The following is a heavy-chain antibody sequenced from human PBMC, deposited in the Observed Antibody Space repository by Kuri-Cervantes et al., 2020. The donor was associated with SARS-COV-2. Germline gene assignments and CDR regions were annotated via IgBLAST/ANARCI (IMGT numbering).Heavy chain of an antibody. CDR2: VPYEGNTQ. CDR1: GFTFSDYY. J-gene: IGHJ4*02. V-gene: IGHV3-30*03. D-gene: IGHD2-21*02. Sequence: GGSLRLSCAASGFTFSDYYMSWVRQPPGKGLEWLAVVPYEGNTQYYADSVKGRFTISRDNSANTLYLQMDSLTYEDTAVYFCARSGVVTDYFDAWGQGTMVTVSS. CDR3: ARSGVVTDYFDA.